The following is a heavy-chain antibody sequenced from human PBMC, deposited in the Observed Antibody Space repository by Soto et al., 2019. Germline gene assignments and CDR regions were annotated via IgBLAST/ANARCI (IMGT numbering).Heavy chain of an antibody. Sequence: GGSLRLSCAASGFTFSSYAMSWVRQAPGKRLEWVSAISGSGGSTYYADSVKGRFTISRDNSKNTLYLQMNSLRAEDTAVYYCAKDMRWDIVVVVAAHLRPFDYWGQGTLVTVSS. CDR2: ISGSGGST. CDR3: AKDMRWDIVVVVAAHLRPFDY. V-gene: IGHV3-23*01. J-gene: IGHJ4*02. D-gene: IGHD2-15*01. CDR1: GFTFSSYA.